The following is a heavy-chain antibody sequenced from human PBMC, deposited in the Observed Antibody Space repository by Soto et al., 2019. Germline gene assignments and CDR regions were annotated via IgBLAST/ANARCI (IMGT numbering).Heavy chain of an antibody. CDR3: ARNRTGITIFGVVPYFDY. Sequence: SETLSLSFTVSGGPISGSSYYWGCIRQPPWKGLEWIWSIYYSGSTYYNPSLKIRLTISVDTSKNQFSLKLRSVTDADTAVYYCARNRTGITIFGVVPYFDYWRQGTLVTVSS. D-gene: IGHD3-3*01. CDR1: GGPISGSSYY. CDR2: IYYSGST. J-gene: IGHJ4*02. V-gene: IGHV4-39*01.